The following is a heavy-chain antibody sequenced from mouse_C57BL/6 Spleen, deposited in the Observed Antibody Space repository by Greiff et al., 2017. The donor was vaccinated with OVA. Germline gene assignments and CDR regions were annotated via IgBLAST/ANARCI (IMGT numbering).Heavy chain of an antibody. V-gene: IGHV1-69*01. CDR3: ARTREEFYAMDY. CDR2: IDPSDSYT. CDR1: GYTFTSYW. Sequence: QVHVKQPGAELVMPGASVKLSCKASGYTFTSYWMHWVKQRPGQGLEWIGEIDPSDSYTNYNQKFKGKSTLTVDKSSSTAYMQLSSLTSEDSAVYYCARTREEFYAMDYWGQGTSVTVSS. J-gene: IGHJ4*01.